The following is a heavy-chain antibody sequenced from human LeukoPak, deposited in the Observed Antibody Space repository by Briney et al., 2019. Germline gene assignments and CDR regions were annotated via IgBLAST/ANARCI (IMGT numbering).Heavy chain of an antibody. Sequence: GGSLRLSCAASGFTFSSYWMSWVRQAPGKGLEWVANIKQDGSEKYYVDSVKGRFSITRDNAKNSLYLQMNSLRAEDTAVYYCARDGGSAWFLDYWGQGTLVTVSS. CDR1: GFTFSSYW. CDR3: ARDGGSAWFLDY. J-gene: IGHJ4*02. CDR2: IKQDGSEK. D-gene: IGHD6-19*01. V-gene: IGHV3-7*01.